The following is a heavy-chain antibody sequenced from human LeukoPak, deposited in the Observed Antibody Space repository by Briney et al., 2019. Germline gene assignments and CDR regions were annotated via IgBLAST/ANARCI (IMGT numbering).Heavy chain of an antibody. CDR1: DGSIGDHH. CDR2: ILYTGTA. V-gene: IGHV4-59*11. D-gene: IGHD2-8*02. Sequence: PSATLSLTCTVYDGSIGDHHWSWIWQPPEKRLEWIGYILYTGTAKYDPSLKSRVTISIDTSRNQFSLKLNSVTAADTAVYYCAMYSTGRGGHGYWGQGALITVSA. CDR3: AMYSTGRGGHGY. J-gene: IGHJ4*02.